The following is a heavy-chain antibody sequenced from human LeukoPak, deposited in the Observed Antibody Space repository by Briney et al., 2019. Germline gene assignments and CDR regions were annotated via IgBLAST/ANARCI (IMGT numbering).Heavy chain of an antibody. D-gene: IGHD3-16*01. CDR3: TRDDGEVGLLDY. V-gene: IGHV3-49*04. Sequence: GGSLRLSCTASGFTFGDYAMSWVRQAPGKGLEWVGFIRSKAYGGTTEYAASVKGRFTISRDDSKSIAYLQMNSLKTEDTAVYYCTRDDGEVGLLDYWGQGTPVTVSS. CDR1: GFTFGDYA. CDR2: IRSKAYGGTT. J-gene: IGHJ4*02.